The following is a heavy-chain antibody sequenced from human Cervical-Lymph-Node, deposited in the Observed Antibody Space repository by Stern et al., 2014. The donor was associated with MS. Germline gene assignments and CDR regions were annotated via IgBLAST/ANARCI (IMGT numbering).Heavy chain of an antibody. V-gene: IGHV1-18*01. CDR1: GYTFTSYG. CDR2: ISDYNGNT. J-gene: IGHJ3*02. Sequence: QVQLVQSGPEVKKPGASVQVSCKASGYTFTSYGISWVRQAPGQGLEWMGWISDYNGNTNYAQKLQARFTMTTDTSTSTAYRELRSVRSDDTDVYYCARGLLDSENAFDIWGQGTMVTVSS. CDR3: ARGLLDSENAFDI. D-gene: IGHD1-26*01.